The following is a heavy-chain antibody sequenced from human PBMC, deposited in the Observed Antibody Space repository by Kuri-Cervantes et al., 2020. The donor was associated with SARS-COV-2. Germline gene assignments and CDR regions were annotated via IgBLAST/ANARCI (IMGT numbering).Heavy chain of an antibody. CDR3: ARGSTGYYYYYMDV. CDR2: IYTSGST. V-gene: IGHV4-61*09. D-gene: IGHD3-9*01. J-gene: IGHJ6*03. CDR1: GGSISSGSYY. Sequence: SETLSLTCTVSGGSISSGSYYWSWIRQPAGKGLEWIGYIYTSGSTNYNPSLKSRVTISVDTSKNQFSLKLSSVTAADTAVYYCARGSTGYYYYYMDVWGKGTTVTVSS.